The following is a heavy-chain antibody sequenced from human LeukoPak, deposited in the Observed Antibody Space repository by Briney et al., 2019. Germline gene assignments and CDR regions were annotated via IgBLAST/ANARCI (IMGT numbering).Heavy chain of an antibody. Sequence: PGGSLRLSCAASGFTFSSYAMSWVRQAPGKGLEWVSAISGSGGSTYYADSVKGRFTISRDNSKNTLYLQMNSLRAEDTAVYYCARDNIEDFLESLYYYGMDVWGQGTTVTVSS. V-gene: IGHV3-23*01. J-gene: IGHJ6*02. D-gene: IGHD5-12*01. CDR1: GFTFSSYA. CDR3: ARDNIEDFLESLYYYGMDV. CDR2: ISGSGGST.